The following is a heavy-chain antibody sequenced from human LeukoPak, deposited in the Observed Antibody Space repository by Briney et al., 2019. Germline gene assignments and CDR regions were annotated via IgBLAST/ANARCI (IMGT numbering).Heavy chain of an antibody. J-gene: IGHJ5*02. CDR2: TYYSGNT. CDR3: ARPYYYDSRIDP. D-gene: IGHD3-22*01. CDR1: GVSISSGDYY. V-gene: IGHV4-30-4*01. Sequence: SETLSLTCTVSGVSISSGDYYWSWIRQPPGKGLEWIGYTYYSGNTYYNPSLKSRVTISVDTSKNQFSLKLSSVTAADTAVYYCARPYYYDSRIDPWGQGTRVTVSS.